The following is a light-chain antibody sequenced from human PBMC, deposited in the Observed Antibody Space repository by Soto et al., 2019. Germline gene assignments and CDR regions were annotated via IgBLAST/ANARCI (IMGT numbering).Light chain of an antibody. V-gene: IGKV3-15*01. CDR3: QEYSKWPLFT. CDR2: AAS. CDR1: QSVSTN. J-gene: IGKJ3*01. Sequence: EIVVTQSPGILSVSPGDRATLSCRASQSVSTNLAWYQQKPGQAPTLLIYAASTRATGIPARLTGSGSGTDFTHTISSLQSEDFAVYYCQEYSKWPLFTFGPGTRVDIK.